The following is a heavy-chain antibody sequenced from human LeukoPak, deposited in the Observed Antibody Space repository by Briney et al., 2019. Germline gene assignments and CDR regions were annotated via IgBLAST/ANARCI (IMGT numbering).Heavy chain of an antibody. CDR1: GFTFSSYS. CDR2: IIISSSYI. Sequence: GPSLRLSCAASGFTFSSYSMNWVRHAPGKGMGWVSSIIISSSYIYYADSVKGRFTISRDNAKNSLYLQMNSLRAEDTAVYYCARSFLSIAAAATDYWGQGTLVTVSS. D-gene: IGHD6-13*01. V-gene: IGHV3-21*01. CDR3: ARSFLSIAAAATDY. J-gene: IGHJ4*02.